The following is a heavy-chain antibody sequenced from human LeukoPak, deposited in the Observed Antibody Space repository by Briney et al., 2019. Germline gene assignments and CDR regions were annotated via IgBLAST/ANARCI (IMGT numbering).Heavy chain of an antibody. CDR2: INPSGGST. CDR3: ARKGKSGSYYNSFDY. V-gene: IGHV1-46*01. J-gene: IGHJ4*02. D-gene: IGHD1-26*01. Sequence: GASVKVSCKASGYTFTSYYMRWVRQAPGQGLEWMGIINPSGGSTSYAQKFQGRVTMTRDMSTSTVYMELSSLRSEDTAVYYCARKGKSGSYYNSFDYWGQGTLVTVSS. CDR1: GYTFTSYY.